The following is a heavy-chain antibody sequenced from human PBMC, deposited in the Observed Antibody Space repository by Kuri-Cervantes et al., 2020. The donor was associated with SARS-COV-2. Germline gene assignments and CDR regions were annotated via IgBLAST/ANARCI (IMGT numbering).Heavy chain of an antibody. CDR3: ARGVPGY. V-gene: IGHV4-34*01. CDR1: GGSFSGYQ. CDR2: INDSGAT. D-gene: IGHD6-6*01. Sequence: SQTLSLTCAVYGGSFSGYQWSWIRQTPGMGLEWIGQINDSGATKYNPSLKRRVIVSMDKSKNQFSLKLSSVTAADTAVYYCARGVPGYWGQGSLVTVSS. J-gene: IGHJ4*02.